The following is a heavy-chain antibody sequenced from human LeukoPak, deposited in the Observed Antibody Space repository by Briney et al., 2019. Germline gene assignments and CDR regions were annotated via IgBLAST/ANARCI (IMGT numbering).Heavy chain of an antibody. CDR3: AKVSSSWYLAGPDY. J-gene: IGHJ4*02. CDR1: GFTFDDFA. Sequence: PGGSLRLSCAASGFTFDDFAMRWVRQAPGKGLEWVSGIDYNSDGIDYAASVKGRFTISRDNAKNSLYLQMNSLRTEDTALYFCAKVSSSWYLAGPDYWGQGTLVTVSS. V-gene: IGHV3-9*01. D-gene: IGHD6-13*01. CDR2: IDYNSDGI.